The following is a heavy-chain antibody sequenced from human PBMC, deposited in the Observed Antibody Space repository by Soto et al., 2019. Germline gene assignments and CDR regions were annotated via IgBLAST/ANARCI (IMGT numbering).Heavy chain of an antibody. CDR3: ARGRSGNSWFDP. J-gene: IGHJ5*02. CDR2: IYTSGST. V-gene: IGHV4-4*07. D-gene: IGHD3-10*01. Sequence: TSETLSLTCTVSGGSISSYYWSWIRQPAGKGLEWIGRIYTSGSTNYNPSLKGRVTMSVDTSKNRFSLKLSSVTAADTAVYYCARGRSGNSWFDPWGQGTLVTVSS. CDR1: GGSISSYY.